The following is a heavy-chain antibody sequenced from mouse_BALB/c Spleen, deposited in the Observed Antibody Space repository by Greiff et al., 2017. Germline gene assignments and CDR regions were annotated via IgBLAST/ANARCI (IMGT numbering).Heavy chain of an antibody. CDR3: ARGSSCYGMDD. D-gene: IGHD1-1*01. CDR2: ISSGSSTT. CDR1: GFTFSSFC. Sequence: EVQLLESGGGLVQPGGSLKLSCAASGFTFSSFCMHWVRQAPEKGLEWVAYISSGSSTTYYPDTVKGRFTISRDNPKNTLFLQMTSLRAEDTAMCDCARGSSCYGMDDWGQGTSVTVS. J-gene: IGHJ4*01. V-gene: IGHV5-17*02.